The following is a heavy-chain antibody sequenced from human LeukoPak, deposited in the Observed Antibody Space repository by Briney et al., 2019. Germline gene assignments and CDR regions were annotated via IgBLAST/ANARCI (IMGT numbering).Heavy chain of an antibody. V-gene: IGHV4-34*01. CDR3: ARDHSSSSRATDY. Sequence: SETLSLTCAVYGGSFSGYYWSWIRQPPGKGLEWIGEINHSGSTNYNPSLKSRVTISVDTSKNQFSLKLSSVTAADTAVYYCARDHSSSSRATDYWGQGTLVTVSS. J-gene: IGHJ4*02. CDR1: GGSFSGYY. CDR2: INHSGST. D-gene: IGHD6-6*01.